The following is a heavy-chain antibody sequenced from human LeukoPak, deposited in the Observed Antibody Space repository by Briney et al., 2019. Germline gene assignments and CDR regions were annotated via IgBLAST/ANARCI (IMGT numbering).Heavy chain of an antibody. Sequence: GASVKVSCKACGYTFTDYYLHWVRQAPGQGLEWMGFINPNSGATTYAQKFRGRVSVTRDTSISTAYMELSSLRSDDTAVYYCARDRPNNWFDPWGQGTLVTVSS. CDR1: GYTFTDYY. CDR3: ARDRPNNWFDP. CDR2: INPNSGAT. J-gene: IGHJ5*02. V-gene: IGHV1-2*02.